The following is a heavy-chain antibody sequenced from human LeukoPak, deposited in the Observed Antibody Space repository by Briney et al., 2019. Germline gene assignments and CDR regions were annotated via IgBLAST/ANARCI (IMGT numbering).Heavy chain of an antibody. CDR2: ISGSGGST. J-gene: IGHJ4*02. Sequence: GSLRLTCAASGFTFSSYAMSWVRQAPGKGLEWVSAISGSGGSTYYADSVKGRFTISRDNSKSTLYLQMNSLRAEDTAVYYCAKDNFDCGGDCSFDYWGQGTLVTVSS. CDR1: GFTFSSYA. D-gene: IGHD2-21*02. V-gene: IGHV3-23*01. CDR3: AKDNFDCGGDCSFDY.